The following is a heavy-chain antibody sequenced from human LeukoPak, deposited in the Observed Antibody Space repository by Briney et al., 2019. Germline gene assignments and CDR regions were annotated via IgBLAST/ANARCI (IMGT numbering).Heavy chain of an antibody. D-gene: IGHD4-17*01. Sequence: PSETLSLTCTVSGGSISSYYWSWIRQPAGKGLEWIGRIYTSGSTNYNPSLKSRVTMSVDTSKNQFSLKLSSVTAADTAVYYCARSYGDYVSEGEKNYYYYYMDVWGKGTTVTISS. CDR1: GGSISSYY. CDR2: IYTSGST. CDR3: ARSYGDYVSEGEKNYYYYYMDV. V-gene: IGHV4-4*07. J-gene: IGHJ6*03.